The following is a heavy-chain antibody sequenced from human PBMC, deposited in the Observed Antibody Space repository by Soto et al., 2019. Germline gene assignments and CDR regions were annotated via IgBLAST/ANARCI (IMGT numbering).Heavy chain of an antibody. CDR3: ARASFVEYSSGPLSY. D-gene: IGHD6-19*01. Sequence: ASVKVSCKASGYSFTSYGISWVRQAPGQGLEWMGWINPNSGGTNYAQKFQGRVAMTRDTSISTAYMELSRLRSDDTAVYYCARASFVEYSSGPLSYWGQGTLVTVSS. CDR2: INPNSGGT. CDR1: GYSFTSYG. J-gene: IGHJ4*02. V-gene: IGHV1-2*02.